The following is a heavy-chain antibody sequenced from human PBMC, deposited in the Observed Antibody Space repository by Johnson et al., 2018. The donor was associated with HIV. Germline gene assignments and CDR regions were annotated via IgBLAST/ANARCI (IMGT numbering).Heavy chain of an antibody. CDR3: ARVFYAIFGLGDAFDI. Sequence: VQLVESGGGVVQPGRSLRLSCAASGFTVSSNYMSWVRQAPGKGLEWVSGINWNGGSTGYADSVKGRFTISRDNAKNSLYLQMNSLRAEDTAVYYCARVFYAIFGLGDAFDIWGQGTMVTVSS. CDR1: GFTVSSNY. J-gene: IGHJ3*02. V-gene: IGHV3-20*04. CDR2: INWNGGST. D-gene: IGHD3/OR15-3a*01.